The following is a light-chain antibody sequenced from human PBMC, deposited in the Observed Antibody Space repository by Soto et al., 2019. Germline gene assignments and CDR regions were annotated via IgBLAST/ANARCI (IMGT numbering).Light chain of an antibody. Sequence: QSVLTQAASVSGCPGQSITISCTGTSSDVGSYNLVSWYQQHPGKAPKLMIYEVSKRPSGVSNRFSGSKSGNTASLTISGLQAEDEADYYCCSYAGSSTLVFGGGTKVTVL. V-gene: IGLV2-23*02. CDR3: CSYAGSSTLV. J-gene: IGLJ2*01. CDR1: SSDVGSYNL. CDR2: EVS.